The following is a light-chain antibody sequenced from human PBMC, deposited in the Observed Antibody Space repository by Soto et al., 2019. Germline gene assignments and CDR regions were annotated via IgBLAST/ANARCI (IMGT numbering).Light chain of an antibody. CDR3: SSYTTGNTRQIV. CDR2: DVS. Sequence: QSALTQPASVSGSPGQSITISCTGTSSDVGGYNYVSWYQHHPGKAPQLMIFDVSNRPSGVSNRFSGSKSGNTASLTISGRQPEDESVYYCSSYTTGNTRQIVFGTGTQLTVL. V-gene: IGLV2-14*03. J-gene: IGLJ1*01. CDR1: SSDVGGYNY.